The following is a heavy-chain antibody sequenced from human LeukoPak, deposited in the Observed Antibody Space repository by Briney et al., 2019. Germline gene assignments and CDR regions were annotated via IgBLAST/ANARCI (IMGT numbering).Heavy chain of an antibody. CDR3: AKSVPAIRGEIDY. CDR2: IRYDGSNE. Sequence: PGGSLRLSCAASGFTFSDYGMYWVRQAPGKGLEWVAFIRYDGSNENYADSVKGRFTISRDNSKNTLYLQMNSLRAEDTAVYYCAKSVPAIRGEIDYWGQGTLVTVSS. D-gene: IGHD3-10*01. J-gene: IGHJ4*02. CDR1: GFTFSDYG. V-gene: IGHV3-30*02.